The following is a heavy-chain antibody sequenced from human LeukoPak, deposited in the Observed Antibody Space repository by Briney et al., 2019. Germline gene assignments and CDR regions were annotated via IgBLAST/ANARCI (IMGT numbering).Heavy chain of an antibody. V-gene: IGHV1-69*13. Sequence: SVKVTCKASGGTFTSYGISWVRQAPGQGLEWMGGIIPMFGTTRYAQKFQGRVTITADQSTRTAYMEMSSLRSEDTALYYCAKVPHYDFWSGEKAPYYYYYMDVWGKGTTVTVSS. CDR3: AKVPHYDFWSGEKAPYYYYYMDV. CDR1: GGTFTSYG. D-gene: IGHD3-3*01. J-gene: IGHJ6*03. CDR2: IIPMFGTT.